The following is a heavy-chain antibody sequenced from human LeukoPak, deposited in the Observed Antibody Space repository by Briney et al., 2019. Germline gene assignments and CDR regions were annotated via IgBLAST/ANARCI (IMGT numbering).Heavy chain of an antibody. V-gene: IGHV3-74*01. Sequence: GRSLRLSCAASGFTFSSYWMHWVRQAPGNGLVWVSRINSDASRTSYADSVKGRFTISRDNAKNTLYLQMNSLRAEDTAVYYCATSTIFGVVIIPEAFDIWGQGTMVTVSS. CDR3: ATSTIFGVVIIPEAFDI. J-gene: IGHJ3*02. CDR1: GFTFSSYW. CDR2: INSDASRT. D-gene: IGHD3-3*01.